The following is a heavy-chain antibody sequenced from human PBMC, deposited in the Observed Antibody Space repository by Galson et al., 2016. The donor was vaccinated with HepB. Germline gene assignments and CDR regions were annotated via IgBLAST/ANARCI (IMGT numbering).Heavy chain of an antibody. J-gene: IGHJ5*02. CDR2: ISGSGGST. V-gene: IGHV3-23*01. D-gene: IGHD3-22*01. Sequence: SLRLSCAASGFTFSSSAMSWVRQAPGKGLEWVSAISGSGGSTYYADSVKGRFTISRDNSKNTLYLQMNSLRAEDTAVYYCAKAADYYDSSGYYYLNWFDPWGQGTLVTVSS. CDR3: AKAADYYDSSGYYYLNWFDP. CDR1: GFTFSSSA.